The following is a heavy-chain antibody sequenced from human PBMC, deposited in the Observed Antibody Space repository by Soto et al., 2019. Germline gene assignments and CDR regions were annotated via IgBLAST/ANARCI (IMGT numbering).Heavy chain of an antibody. J-gene: IGHJ4*02. V-gene: IGHV3-23*01. CDR3: ANGRDGYNPDY. CDR1: GITLSNYW. D-gene: IGHD5-12*01. Sequence: GGSLRLSCAASGITLSNYWMHWVRQAPGKGLEWVSAISGSGGSTYYADSVKGRFTISRDNSKNTLYLQMNSLRAEDTAVYYCANGRDGYNPDYWGQGTLVTVSS. CDR2: ISGSGGST.